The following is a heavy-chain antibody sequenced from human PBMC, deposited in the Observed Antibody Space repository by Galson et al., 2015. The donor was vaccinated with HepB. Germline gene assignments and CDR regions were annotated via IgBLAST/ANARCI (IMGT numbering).Heavy chain of an antibody. CDR3: AHRRRSAGSAGGWNYGDFDY. Sequence: PALVKPTQTLTLTCTFSGFSLTTGGVGVGWIRQPPSKALECLALIYWDDDKRYNPSLRSRLTVTKDTSTNQVVLTMTNMAPADNGTCSCAHRRRSAGSAGGWNYGDFDYWGQGTLITVSS. V-gene: IGHV2-5*02. CDR1: GFSLTTGGVG. D-gene: IGHD1-7*01. J-gene: IGHJ4*02. CDR2: IYWDDDK.